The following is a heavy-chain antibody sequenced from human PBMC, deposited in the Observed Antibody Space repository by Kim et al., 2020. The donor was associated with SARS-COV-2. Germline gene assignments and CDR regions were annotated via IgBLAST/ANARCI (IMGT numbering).Heavy chain of an antibody. D-gene: IGHD3-22*01. V-gene: IGHV3-23*01. Sequence: VKGRLAISRDNSKNTLYLQMNSRRAEDTAVYYCAKDLQAYYYDSSGYGYGGQGTLVTVSS. CDR3: AKDLQAYYYDSSGYGY. J-gene: IGHJ4*02.